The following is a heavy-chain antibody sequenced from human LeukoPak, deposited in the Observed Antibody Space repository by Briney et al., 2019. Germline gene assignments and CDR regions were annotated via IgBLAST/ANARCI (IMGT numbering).Heavy chain of an antibody. Sequence: ASVKVSCEASGGTFSSYAISWVRQAPGQGLEWMGGIIPIFGTANYAQKFQGRVTITADESTSTAYMELSSLRSEDTAVYYCARFILGADEAFDIWGQGTMVTVSS. CDR1: GGTFSSYA. CDR2: IIPIFGTA. D-gene: IGHD1-26*01. J-gene: IGHJ3*02. V-gene: IGHV1-69*13. CDR3: ARFILGADEAFDI.